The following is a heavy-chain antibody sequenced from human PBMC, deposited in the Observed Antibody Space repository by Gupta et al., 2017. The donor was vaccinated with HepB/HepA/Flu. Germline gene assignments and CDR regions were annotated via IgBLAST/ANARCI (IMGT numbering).Heavy chain of an antibody. CDR1: GGSISSSSYY. CDR3: ARHMAYCSGGSCYLSYNWFDP. CDR2: IYYSGST. J-gene: IGHJ5*02. D-gene: IGHD2-15*01. V-gene: IGHV4-39*01. Sequence: QLQLQESGPGLVKPSETLSLTCTVSGGSISSSSYYWGWIRQPPGKGLEWIGSIYYSGSTYYNPSLKSLVTISVDTSKNQFSLKLSSVTAADTAVYYCARHMAYCSGGSCYLSYNWFDPWGQGTLVTVSS.